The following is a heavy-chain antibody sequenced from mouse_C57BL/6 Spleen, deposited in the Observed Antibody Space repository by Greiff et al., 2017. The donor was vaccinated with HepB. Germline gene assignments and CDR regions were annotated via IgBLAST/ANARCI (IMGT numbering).Heavy chain of an antibody. CDR2: ISSGGSYT. D-gene: IGHD2-5*01. J-gene: IGHJ4*01. Sequence: EVQVVESGGDLVKPGGSLKLSCAASGFTFSSYGMSWVRQTPDKRLEWVATISSGGSYTYYPDSVKGRFTISRDNAKNTPYLQMSNLKSEDTAMYYCARQDYSSLNAMDYWGQGTSVTVSS. CDR1: GFTFSSYG. V-gene: IGHV5-6*01. CDR3: ARQDYSSLNAMDY.